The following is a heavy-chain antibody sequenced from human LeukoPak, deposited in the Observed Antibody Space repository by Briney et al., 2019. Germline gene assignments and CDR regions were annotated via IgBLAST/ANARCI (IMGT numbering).Heavy chain of an antibody. D-gene: IGHD3-22*01. CDR2: IYPGDSDT. V-gene: IGHV5-51*01. J-gene: IGHJ1*01. CDR1: GYSFTSYW. Sequence: GESLKISCKGSGYSFTSYWIGWVLQMTGKGLEWMVIIYPGDSDTRYSPSFQGQVTISADKSISTAYLQWSSLKASDTAMYYGARRPYDSSGYEYFQHWGQGTLVTVSS. CDR3: ARRPYDSSGYEYFQH.